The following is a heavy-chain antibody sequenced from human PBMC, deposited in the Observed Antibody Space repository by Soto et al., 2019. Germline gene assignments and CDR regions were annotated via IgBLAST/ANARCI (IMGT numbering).Heavy chain of an antibody. J-gene: IGHJ4*02. Sequence: EVQLVESGGGLVQPGGPLRLSCAASGFTLSDNHMDWIRQAPGKGLEWVGRSRSKANSYTTEYAASVKGRFIISRDDSKNSLYLQMNSLKIEDTALYYCATASAVWGQGTLVTVSS. CDR1: GFTLSDNH. CDR2: SRSKANSYTT. D-gene: IGHD3-10*01. CDR3: ATASAV. V-gene: IGHV3-72*01.